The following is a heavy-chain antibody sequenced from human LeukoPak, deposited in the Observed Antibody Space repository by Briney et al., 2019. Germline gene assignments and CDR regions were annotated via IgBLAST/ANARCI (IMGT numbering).Heavy chain of an antibody. CDR1: GLTFSSSW. Sequence: GGSLTLSCVASGLTFSSSWMNWVRQAPGKGLEWVANINPAGSQKDYVDSVKGRFTISRDNAKNSVFLQMNSLRAEDTAVYYCARYSGSFPGWLDPWGQGTLVIVSS. CDR2: INPAGSQK. D-gene: IGHD1-26*01. CDR3: ARYSGSFPGWLDP. J-gene: IGHJ5*02. V-gene: IGHV3-7*01.